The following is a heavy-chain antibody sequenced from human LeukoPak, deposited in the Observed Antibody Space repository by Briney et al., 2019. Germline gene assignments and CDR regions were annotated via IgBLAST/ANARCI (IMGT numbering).Heavy chain of an antibody. J-gene: IGHJ6*03. CDR3: ARDYYGSGSYPLSYYYYYYMDV. Sequence: GGSLRLSCAASGFTFSDYYMSWIRQAPGKGLEWVSYISSSGSTIYYADSVKGRFTISRDNAKNSLYLQMNSLRAEDTAVYYCARDYYGSGSYPLSYYYYYYMDVWGKGTTVTVSS. V-gene: IGHV3-11*01. D-gene: IGHD3-10*01. CDR2: ISSSGSTI. CDR1: GFTFSDYY.